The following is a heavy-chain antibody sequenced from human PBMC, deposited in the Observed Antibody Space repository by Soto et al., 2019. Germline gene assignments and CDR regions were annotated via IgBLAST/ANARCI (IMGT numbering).Heavy chain of an antibody. J-gene: IGHJ6*03. CDR2: INHSGST. CDR1: GGSFSGYY. V-gene: IGHV4-34*01. D-gene: IGHD2-2*01. CDR3: ARESGAYCSSTSCYRGRYYMDV. Sequence: SETLSLTCAVYGGSFSGYYWSWIRQPPGKGLEWIGEINHSGSTNYNPSLKSRVTISVDTSKNQFSLKLSSVTAADTAVYYCARESGAYCSSTSCYRGRYYMDVWGKGTTVTVSS.